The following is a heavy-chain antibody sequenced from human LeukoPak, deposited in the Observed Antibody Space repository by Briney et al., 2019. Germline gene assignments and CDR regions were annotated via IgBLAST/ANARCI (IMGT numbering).Heavy chain of an antibody. V-gene: IGHV3-33*01. J-gene: IGHJ4*02. CDR3: ARDLGYPDY. Sequence: PGRSLRLSCAASGFSFSSYDMHWVRQAPGKGLEWVAVIWYDGSNKYHADSVKGRFTISRDNSKNTLYLQMNSPRAEDTAVYYCARDLGYPDYWGQGTLVAVSS. D-gene: IGHD3-16*02. CDR2: IWYDGSNK. CDR1: GFSFSSYD.